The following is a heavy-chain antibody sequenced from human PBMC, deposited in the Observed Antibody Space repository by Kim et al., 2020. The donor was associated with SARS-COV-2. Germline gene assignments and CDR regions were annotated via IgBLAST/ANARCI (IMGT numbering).Heavy chain of an antibody. CDR2: INHSGST. V-gene: IGHV4-34*01. CDR1: GGSFSGYY. CDR3: ARPLGLGGSGRGFDP. Sequence: SETLSLTCAVYGGSFSGYYWSWIRQPPGKGLEWIGEINHSGSTNYNPSLKSRVTISVDTSKNQFSLKLSSVTAADTAVYYCARPLGLGGSGRGFDPWGQGTLVTVSS. D-gene: IGHD3-10*01. J-gene: IGHJ5*02.